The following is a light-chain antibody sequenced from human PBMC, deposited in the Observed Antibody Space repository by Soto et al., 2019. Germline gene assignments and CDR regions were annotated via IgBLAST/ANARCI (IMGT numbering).Light chain of an antibody. V-gene: IGLV3-25*02. J-gene: IGLJ1*01. CDR3: QSADNNANYV. CDR1: ALPKQY. Sequence: SYELTQPPSMSVSRGQTARVTCAGDALPKQYSDWYQQKPGQAPVLVIYKDSVRPSEIPERFSGSTSGTTATLTISGVQAEDEADYYCQSADNNANYVFAKGTKVTVL. CDR2: KDS.